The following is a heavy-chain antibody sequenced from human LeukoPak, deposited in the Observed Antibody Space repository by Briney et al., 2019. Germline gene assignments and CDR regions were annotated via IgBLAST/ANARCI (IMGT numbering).Heavy chain of an antibody. J-gene: IGHJ4*02. CDR2: IKQDGSEK. D-gene: IGHD6-13*01. Sequence: GGSLRLSCAASGFTFSSYWMSWVRQAPGKGLEWVANIKQDGSEKYYVDSVKGRFTISRDNAKNSLYLQMNSLRAEDTAVYYCARDRGADSSSWYYWGQGTLVTVSS. CDR1: GFTFSSYW. CDR3: ARDRGADSSSWYY. V-gene: IGHV3-7*01.